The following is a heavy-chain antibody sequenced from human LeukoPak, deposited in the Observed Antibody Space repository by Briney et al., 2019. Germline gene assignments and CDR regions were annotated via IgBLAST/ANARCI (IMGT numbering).Heavy chain of an antibody. V-gene: IGHV3-30-3*02. CDR2: ISYDGSNK. J-gene: IGHJ5*02. Sequence: GGSLRLSCAASGFTFSSYAMHWVRQAPGKGLEWVAVISYDGSNKYYADSVKGRFTISRDNSKNTLYLQMNSLRAEDTAVYYCAKKVGGSGSYRGDWFDPWGQGTLVTVSS. CDR3: AKKVGGSGSYRGDWFDP. D-gene: IGHD3-10*01. CDR1: GFTFSSYA.